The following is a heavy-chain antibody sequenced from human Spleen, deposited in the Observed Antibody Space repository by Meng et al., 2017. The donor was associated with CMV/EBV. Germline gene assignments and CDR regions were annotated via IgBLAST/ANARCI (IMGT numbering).Heavy chain of an antibody. CDR3: ARAQKSALMTGMGV. Sequence: GGSLRLSCAASGFTFDDYTMYWVRQTPGKGLEWVSAISWNSAIRDYAGSVKGRFISSRDNAKKTLYLQMNTLRIEDTALYYCARAQKSALMTGMGVWGQGTTVTVSS. V-gene: IGHV3-9*01. D-gene: IGHD3-3*01. J-gene: IGHJ6*02. CDR2: ISWNSAIR. CDR1: GFTFDDYT.